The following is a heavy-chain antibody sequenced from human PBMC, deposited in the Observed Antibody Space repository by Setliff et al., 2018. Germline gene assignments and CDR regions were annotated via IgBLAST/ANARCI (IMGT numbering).Heavy chain of an antibody. Sequence: ASVKVSCKASGYTFRSYGVTWVRQAPGQRLEWMAWISTYNGNTNYAQKFQGRVTLTTDTSTSTAYMDLRSLRSDDTAVYYCVRFGGSCSSSSCYASDLWGQGTRVTVSS. J-gene: IGHJ3*01. CDR1: GYTFRSYG. CDR2: ISTYNGNT. D-gene: IGHD2-2*01. CDR3: VRFGGSCSSSSCYASDL. V-gene: IGHV1-18*01.